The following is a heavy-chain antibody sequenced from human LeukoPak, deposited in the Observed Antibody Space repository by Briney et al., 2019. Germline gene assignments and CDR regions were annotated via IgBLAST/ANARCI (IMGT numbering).Heavy chain of an antibody. CDR3: ARAERRSYDFWGDQHYYYMDV. CDR2: MNPNSGNT. V-gene: IGHV1-8*03. J-gene: IGHJ6*03. Sequence: ASVKVSCKASGYTFTRYDINWVRQATGQGLEWMGWMNPNSGNTVYAQKFQDRVTITRDTSMSTAYMELSSLRSEDTAVYYCARAERRSYDFWGDQHYYYMDVWGEGTTVTVSS. CDR1: GYTFTRYD. D-gene: IGHD3-3*01.